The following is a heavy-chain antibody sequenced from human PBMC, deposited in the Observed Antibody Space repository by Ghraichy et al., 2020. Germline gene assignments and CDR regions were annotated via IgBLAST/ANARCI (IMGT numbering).Heavy chain of an antibody. CDR1: GFTFSSYG. CDR3: AKDPVVDTAMEWTGMDV. J-gene: IGHJ6*02. CDR2: ISYDGSNK. V-gene: IGHV3-30*18. D-gene: IGHD5-18*01. Sequence: SLNISCAASGFTFSSYGMHWVRQAPGKGLEWVAVISYDGSNKYYADSVKGRFTISRDNSKNTLYLQMNSLRAEDTAVYYCAKDPVVDTAMEWTGMDVWGQGTTVTVSS.